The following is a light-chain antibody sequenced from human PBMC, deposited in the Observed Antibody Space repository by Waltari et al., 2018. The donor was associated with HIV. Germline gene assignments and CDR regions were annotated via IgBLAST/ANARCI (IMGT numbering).Light chain of an antibody. CDR2: KAS. CDR1: QIIDNW. CDR3: QQYNSHSYA. Sequence: DVQMTQSPSTLSAGVGDKVTITCRASQIIDNWLAWYQQKPGKSPKLLIYKASYLESGVPSRFSGSVSGADFTLSIDGLQPDDFATYYCQQYNSHSYAFGQGTKVDVK. V-gene: IGKV1-5*03. J-gene: IGKJ2*01.